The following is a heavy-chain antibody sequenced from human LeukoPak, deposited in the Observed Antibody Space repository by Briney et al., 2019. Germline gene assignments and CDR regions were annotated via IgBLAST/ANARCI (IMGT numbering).Heavy chain of an antibody. Sequence: GGSLRLSCAASGLTFSNYDMNWVRQAPGKGLEWVSYISNSGTTVYHADSVKGRFTISRDNAKNSVSLQLDSLRAEDTAIYYCAKGDRYSSPWYFDLWGQGTLVTVSS. CDR3: AKGDRYSSPWYFDL. J-gene: IGHJ4*02. CDR1: GLTFSNYD. CDR2: ISNSGTTV. D-gene: IGHD5-18*01. V-gene: IGHV3-48*03.